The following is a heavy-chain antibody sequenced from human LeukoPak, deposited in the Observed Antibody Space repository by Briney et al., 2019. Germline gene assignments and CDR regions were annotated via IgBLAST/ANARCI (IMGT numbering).Heavy chain of an antibody. D-gene: IGHD3-22*01. V-gene: IGHV3-21*01. J-gene: IGHJ6*03. CDR2: ISSSSSYI. Sequence: GGSLRLSCAASGFTFSSYSMNWVRQAPGKGLEWVSSISSSSSYIYYADSVKGRFTISRDNAKNSLYLQMNSLRAEDTAVYYCAKSSMIVYYYMDVWGKGTTVTISS. CDR1: GFTFSSYS. CDR3: AKSSMIVYYYMDV.